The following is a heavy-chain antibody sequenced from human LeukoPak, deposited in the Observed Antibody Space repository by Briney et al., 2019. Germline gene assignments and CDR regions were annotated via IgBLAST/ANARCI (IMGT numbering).Heavy chain of an antibody. V-gene: IGHV3-74*01. Sequence: GGSLRLSCAASGFTFSSYGMHWVRQAPGKGLVWVSRISTDGSTTTYADSVKGRFTISRDNAKNSLYLQMSNLRAEDTAVYFCARGGGLDVWGQGATVTVSS. CDR1: GFTFSSYG. D-gene: IGHD3-16*01. CDR3: ARGGGLDV. CDR2: ISTDGSTT. J-gene: IGHJ6*02.